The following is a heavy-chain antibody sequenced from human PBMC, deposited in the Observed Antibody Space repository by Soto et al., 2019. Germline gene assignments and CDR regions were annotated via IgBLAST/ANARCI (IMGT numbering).Heavy chain of an antibody. Sequence: EVQLLESGGGLVQPGGSLRLSCAASGFTFSSYAMSWVRQAPGKGLEWVSAISGSGGSTYYADSVKGRFTISRVNSKNTLYLQMNSLRAEDTAVYYCATRGLRSSTPDYWGQGTLVTVSS. CDR3: ATRGLRSSTPDY. J-gene: IGHJ4*02. CDR2: ISGSGGST. V-gene: IGHV3-23*01. D-gene: IGHD5-12*01. CDR1: GFTFSSYA.